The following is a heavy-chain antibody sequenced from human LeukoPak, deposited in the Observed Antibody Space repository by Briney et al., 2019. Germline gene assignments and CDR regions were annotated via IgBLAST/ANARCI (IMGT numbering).Heavy chain of an antibody. J-gene: IGHJ5*02. V-gene: IGHV1-69*13. Sequence: SVNVSCKASRGTFSGYTISCVREAPGQGLEWMGGIFTIFGTTNYEQQFQGRVTITADESTSTAYMEMSSLISEDTAVYYCARDRGPNSLELHVQNWFDPWGQGTLVTVSS. D-gene: IGHD3-10*01. CDR1: RGTFSGYT. CDR2: IFTIFGTT. CDR3: ARDRGPNSLELHVQNWFDP.